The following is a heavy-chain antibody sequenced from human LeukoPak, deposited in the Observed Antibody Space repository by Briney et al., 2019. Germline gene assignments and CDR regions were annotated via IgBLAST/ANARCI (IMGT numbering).Heavy chain of an antibody. CDR2: ISAYNGNT. V-gene: IGHV1-18*01. CDR1: GYTFTSYG. J-gene: IGHJ3*02. D-gene: IGHD2-2*01. Sequence: ASVKVSCKASGYTFTSYGISWVRQAPGQGLEWMGWISAYNGNTNYAQKLQGRVTMTTDTSTSTAYMELRSLRSDDTAVYYCAREGGLGYCSSTSCSTSDALDIWGQGTMVTVSS. CDR3: AREGGLGYCSSTSCSTSDALDI.